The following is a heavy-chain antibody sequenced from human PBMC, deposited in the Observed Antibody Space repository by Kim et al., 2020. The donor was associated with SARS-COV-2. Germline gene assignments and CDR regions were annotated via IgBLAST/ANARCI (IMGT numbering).Heavy chain of an antibody. J-gene: IGHJ6*02. Sequence: GRFTISRDNAKNSLYLQRNSLRAEDTAVYYCASPRDYYGSGSYYYYYGMDVWGQGTTVTVSS. D-gene: IGHD3-10*01. CDR3: ASPRDYYGSGSYYYYYGMDV. V-gene: IGHV3-11*06.